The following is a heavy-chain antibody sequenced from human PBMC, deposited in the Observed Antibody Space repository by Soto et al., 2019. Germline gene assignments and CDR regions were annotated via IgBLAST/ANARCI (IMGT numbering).Heavy chain of an antibody. J-gene: IGHJ4*02. V-gene: IGHV4-30-4*01. D-gene: IGHD4-17*01. Sequence: ASETLSLTCTVSGGSISSGDYYWSWIRQPPGKGLEWIGYIYYSGSTYYNPSLKSRVTISVDTSKNQFSLKLSSVTAADTAVYYCARAEDYGDYDYWGQGTLVTVSS. CDR3: ARAEDYGDYDY. CDR2: IYYSGST. CDR1: GGSISSGDYY.